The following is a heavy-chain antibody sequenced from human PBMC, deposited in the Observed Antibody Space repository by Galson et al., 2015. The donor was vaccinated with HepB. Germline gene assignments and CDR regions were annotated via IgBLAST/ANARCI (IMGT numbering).Heavy chain of an antibody. CDR2: IIPILGIA. CDR1: GGTFSSYA. J-gene: IGHJ4*02. Sequence: SVKVSCKASGGTFSSYAISWVRQAPGQGLEWMGRIIPILGIANYAQKFQGRVTITADKSTSTAYMELSSLRSEDTAVYYCARAYLTGDTGFDYWGQGTLVTVSS. V-gene: IGHV1-69*04. CDR3: ARAYLTGDTGFDY. D-gene: IGHD7-27*01.